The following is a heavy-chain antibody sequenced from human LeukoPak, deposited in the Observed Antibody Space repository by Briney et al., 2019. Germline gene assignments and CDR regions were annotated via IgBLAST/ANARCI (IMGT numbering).Heavy chain of an antibody. CDR1: GGSFTGYY. V-gene: IGHV4-34*01. D-gene: IGHD1-26*01. J-gene: IGHJ3*01. CDR2: INLSGST. Sequence: SETLSLTCAVFGGSFTGYYWSWIRQPPGKGLEWFGEINLSGSTNYNPSLKSRVTISVDTSKDQFSLKLSSVTAADTAIYYCARGGSYYLYAFDVWGQGTMVTVSS. CDR3: ARGGSYYLYAFDV.